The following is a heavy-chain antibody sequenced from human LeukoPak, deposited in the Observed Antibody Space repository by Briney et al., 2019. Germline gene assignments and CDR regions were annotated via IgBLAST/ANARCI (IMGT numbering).Heavy chain of an antibody. J-gene: IGHJ4*02. D-gene: IGHD3-22*01. CDR1: GGTFSSYA. V-gene: IGHV1-69*13. CDR3: ARQYSSGYFGDYYFDY. CDR2: IIPIFGTA. Sequence: ASVKVSCKASGGTFSSYAISWVRQAPGQGLEWMGGIIPIFGTANYAQKFQGRVTITADESTSTAYMELTSLRSDDTAVYYCARQYSSGYFGDYYFDYWGQGTLVTVSS.